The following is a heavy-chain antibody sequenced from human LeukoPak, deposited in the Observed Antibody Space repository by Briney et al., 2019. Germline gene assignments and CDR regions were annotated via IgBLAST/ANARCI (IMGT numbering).Heavy chain of an antibody. CDR3: ASEPLYYYGSGSTY. CDR1: GGSISSYY. D-gene: IGHD3-10*01. CDR2: IYYSGST. V-gene: IGHV4-59*08. Sequence: SETLSLTCTVSGGSISSYYWSWIRQPPGKGLEWIGYIYYSGSTNYNPSLKSRVTISVDTSKNQFSLKLSSVTAADTAVYYCASEPLYYYGSGSTYWGQGTLVTVSS. J-gene: IGHJ4*02.